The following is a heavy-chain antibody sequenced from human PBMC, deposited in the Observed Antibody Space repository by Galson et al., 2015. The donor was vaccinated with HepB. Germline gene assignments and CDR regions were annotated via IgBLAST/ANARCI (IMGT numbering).Heavy chain of an antibody. Sequence: SLRLSCAASGFTFSSYSMNWVRQAPGKGLEWVSSISTTSTYIYYADSVKGRFTISRDNAKNSVYLQMDSLRADDTAAYYCARANWGRDFGFWGQGTLVTVSS. CDR2: ISTTSTYI. J-gene: IGHJ4*02. V-gene: IGHV3-21*01. D-gene: IGHD7-27*01. CDR1: GFTFSSYS. CDR3: ARANWGRDFGF.